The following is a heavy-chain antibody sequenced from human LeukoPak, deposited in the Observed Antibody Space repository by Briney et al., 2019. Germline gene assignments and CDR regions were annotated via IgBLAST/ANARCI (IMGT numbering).Heavy chain of an antibody. CDR2: IYSSGST. CDR3: ARRGGSGRSFDY. Sequence: SETLSLTCTVSGGSISSSSYYWGWIRQPPGKGLEWIGSIYSSGSTYYNPSLKSRVTISVDTSKNQFSLNLSSVPASDTAVYYCARRGGSGRSFDYWGQGILVTVSS. D-gene: IGHD3-10*01. CDR1: GGSISSSSYY. J-gene: IGHJ4*02. V-gene: IGHV4-39*01.